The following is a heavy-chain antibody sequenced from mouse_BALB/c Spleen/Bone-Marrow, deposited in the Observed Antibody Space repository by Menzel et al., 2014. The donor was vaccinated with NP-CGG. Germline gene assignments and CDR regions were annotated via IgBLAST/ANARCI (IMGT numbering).Heavy chain of an antibody. CDR1: GYTFTDYN. CDR2: IYPNNGGT. CDR3: ARRGSPYYFDY. V-gene: IGHV1S29*02. D-gene: IGHD1-1*02. Sequence: VQLQQSGPELVKPGASVKISCKASGYTFTDYNMHWVKPSHGKSLEWIGYIYPNNGGTGYNQKFKSKATVTADNSSSTAYMELRSLTSEDSAVYYCARRGSPYYFDYWGQGTTLTVSS. J-gene: IGHJ2*01.